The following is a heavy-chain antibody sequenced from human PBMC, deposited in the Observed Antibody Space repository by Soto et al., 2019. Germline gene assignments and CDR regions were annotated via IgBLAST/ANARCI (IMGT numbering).Heavy chain of an antibody. CDR2: INAATGNT. CDR1: GYTFTTSA. Sequence: QVQLVQSGAEVKKPGASVKVSCKASGYTFTTSAMHWVRQAPGQRLEWMGWINAATGNTKYSQKFQGRVTISRVTSATTAFMELSSLRSEDTAVYYCARDNNWADNWGQGTLVTVSS. J-gene: IGHJ5*02. V-gene: IGHV1-3*01. CDR3: ARDNNWADN.